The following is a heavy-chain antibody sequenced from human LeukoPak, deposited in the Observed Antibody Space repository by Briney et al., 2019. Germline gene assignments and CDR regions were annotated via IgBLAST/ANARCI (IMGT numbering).Heavy chain of an antibody. CDR3: ARARYGSGTFSFDN. V-gene: IGHV3-30*04. Sequence: GGSLRLSCAASGFTFGSYPIHWVRQAPGKGPEWVALISYDGSNKYYADSVKGRFNISRDNSKNTLYLQMNSLRAEDTAVYYCARARYGSGTFSFDNWGQGTLVTVSS. D-gene: IGHD3-10*01. CDR2: ISYDGSNK. CDR1: GFTFGSYP. J-gene: IGHJ4*02.